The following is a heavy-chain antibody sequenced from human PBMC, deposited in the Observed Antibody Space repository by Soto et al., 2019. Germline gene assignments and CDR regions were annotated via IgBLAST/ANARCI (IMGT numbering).Heavy chain of an antibody. V-gene: IGHV3-23*01. CDR2: ISGSGFKK. Sequence: GGSLRLSCAASGFIFENFGMSWVRQAPGKGLEWISSISGSGFKKYYADSVKGRFTISRDNSKSTVYLELNNLSAEDTAVYHCARNQGVELVPLATVDWFDPWGQGSVVTVSS. CDR3: ARNQGVELVPLATVDWFDP. CDR1: GFIFENFG. D-gene: IGHD1-26*01. J-gene: IGHJ5*02.